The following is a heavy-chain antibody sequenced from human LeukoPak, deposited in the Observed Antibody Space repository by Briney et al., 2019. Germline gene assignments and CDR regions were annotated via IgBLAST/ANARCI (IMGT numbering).Heavy chain of an antibody. CDR1: GFTVSSNY. CDR3: AREPLGYYSYGMDV. CDR2: IYSGGST. Sequence: GGSLRLSCAASGFTVSSNYMSWVRQAPGKGLEWVSVIYSGGSTYYADSVKGRFTISRDNSKNTLYLQMNSLRAEDTAVYYCAREPLGYYSYGMDVWGQGTAVTVSS. V-gene: IGHV3-53*01. J-gene: IGHJ6*02.